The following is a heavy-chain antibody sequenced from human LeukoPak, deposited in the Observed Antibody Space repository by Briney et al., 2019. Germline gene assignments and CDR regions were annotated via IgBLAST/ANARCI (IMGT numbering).Heavy chain of an antibody. CDR3: ANDGNEYYYDSSLDY. V-gene: IGHV3-23*01. J-gene: IGHJ4*02. CDR2: IGNSGGDR. D-gene: IGHD3-22*01. CDR1: GLSFHNYA. Sequence: GGSLRLSCAASGLSFHNYAMSWVRQAPGKGLEWVSAIGNSGGDRYYADSVKGRFTISRDNSKNTLYLQMNSLRAEDTAVYYCANDGNEYYYDSSLDYWGQGTLVTVSS.